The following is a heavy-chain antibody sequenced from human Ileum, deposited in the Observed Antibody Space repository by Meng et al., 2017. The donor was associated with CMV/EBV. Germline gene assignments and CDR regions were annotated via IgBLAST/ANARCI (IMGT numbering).Heavy chain of an antibody. J-gene: IGHJ4*02. Sequence: VQLQGSGPGLVKPSQTLSLTCSVSGDSISSDNYHWSWIRQPAGKGLEWIGQRHKNGNDNYNASLKGRVTISIDTSKNQFSLTLTSVTAADTAVYYCAIYYGGVGGRGYWAQGTLVTVSS. CDR3: AIYYGGVGGRGY. V-gene: IGHV4-61*02. CDR2: RHKNGND. D-gene: IGHD2-21*01. CDR1: GDSISSDNYH.